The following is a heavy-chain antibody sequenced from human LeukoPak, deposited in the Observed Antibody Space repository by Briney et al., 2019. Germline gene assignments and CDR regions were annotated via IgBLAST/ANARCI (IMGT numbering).Heavy chain of an antibody. Sequence: SQTLSLTCTVSGGSISIYYWNWIRQPPGKGLEWIGYIYNSGSSTIYNPSLKSRVTISVDTSKNQFSLRLSSVTAADTAVYFCVRDRELTYWGQGTLVTVSS. V-gene: IGHV4-59*01. CDR3: VRDRELTY. J-gene: IGHJ4*02. CDR2: IYNSGSST. D-gene: IGHD3-10*01. CDR1: GGSISIYY.